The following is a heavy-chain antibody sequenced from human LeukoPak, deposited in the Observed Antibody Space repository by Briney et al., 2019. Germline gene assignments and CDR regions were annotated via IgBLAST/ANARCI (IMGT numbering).Heavy chain of an antibody. CDR2: ISYDGSDK. CDR1: AFTFSSYG. CDR3: ARDLYGDYAPSWFDP. D-gene: IGHD4-17*01. J-gene: IGHJ5*02. V-gene: IGHV3-30*03. Sequence: GGSLRLSCAASAFTFSSYGMHWVRQAPGKGLEWVALISYDGSDKYYADSVKGRFTISRDNSKNTLYLQMNSLRAEDTAVYYCARDLYGDYAPSWFDPWGQGTLVTVSS.